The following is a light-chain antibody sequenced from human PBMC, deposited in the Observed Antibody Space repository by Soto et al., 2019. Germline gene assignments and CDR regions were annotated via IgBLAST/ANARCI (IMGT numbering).Light chain of an antibody. V-gene: IGLV2-14*01. CDR2: VVN. CDR3: SSYTTSGTCV. Sequence: QSALTQPPSASGSPGQSVTISCTGTSSDVGGYNYVSWYQQHPGKAPKLMIYVVNNRPSGVSDRFSGSKSGNTASLTISGLQAEDEADYYCSSYTTSGTCVFGTGTKVTVL. CDR1: SSDVGGYNY. J-gene: IGLJ1*01.